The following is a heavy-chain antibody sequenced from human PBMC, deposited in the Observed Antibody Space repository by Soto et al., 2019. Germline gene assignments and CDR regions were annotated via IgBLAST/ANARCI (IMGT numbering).Heavy chain of an antibody. J-gene: IGHJ6*03. CDR3: SNPKLEPDYYYYYMDV. V-gene: IGHV3-23*01. CDR2: ISGSGGST. CDR1: GFTFSSYA. Sequence: PGGSLRLSCAASGFTFSSYAMSWVRQAPGKGLEWVSAISGSGGSTYYADSVKGRFTISRDNSKNTLYLQMNSLRAEDTAVYYYSNPKLEPDYYYYYMDVWGKGTTVTVSS. D-gene: IGHD1-1*01.